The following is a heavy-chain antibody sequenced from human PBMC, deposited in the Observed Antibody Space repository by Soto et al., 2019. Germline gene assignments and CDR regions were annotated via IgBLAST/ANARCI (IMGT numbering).Heavy chain of an antibody. Sequence: PGESLKISCKGSGYSFTSYWISWVRQMPGKGLEWMGRIDPSDSYTNYSPSFQGHVTISADKSISTAYLQWSSLKAADTAMYFCARHGSGWYYFDFCGQGSLVTGSS. D-gene: IGHD6-19*01. CDR1: GYSFTSYW. J-gene: IGHJ4*02. V-gene: IGHV5-10-1*01. CDR3: ARHGSGWYYFDF. CDR2: IDPSDSYT.